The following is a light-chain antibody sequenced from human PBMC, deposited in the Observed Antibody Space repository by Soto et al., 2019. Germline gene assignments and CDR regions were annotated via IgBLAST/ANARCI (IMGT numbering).Light chain of an antibody. Sequence: QSVLTQPPSVSGAPGQRGTISFSGSSSNIGAGYDVHWYQQLPGTAPHLLIYNNINRPSGVPGRFSGSKSATSVSLASTGLQAEDEADDDCQSYGSSLSGYVFGTGSQLTVL. J-gene: IGLJ1*01. V-gene: IGLV1-40*01. CDR3: QSYGSSLSGYV. CDR1: SSNIGAGYD. CDR2: NNI.